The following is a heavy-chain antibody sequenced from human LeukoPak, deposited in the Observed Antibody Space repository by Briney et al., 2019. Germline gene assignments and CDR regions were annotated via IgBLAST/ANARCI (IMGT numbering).Heavy chain of an antibody. V-gene: IGHV3-21*01. CDR2: ISSSSSYI. D-gene: IGHD5-24*01. Sequence: PGGSLRLSCAASGFTFSSYSMNWVRQAPGKGLEWVSSISSSSSYIYYADSVKGRFTISRDNAKNSLYLQMNSLRAEDTAVYYCARVRDGYYYGMDVWGQGTTVTVSS. CDR1: GFTFSSYS. J-gene: IGHJ6*02. CDR3: ARVRDGYYYGMDV.